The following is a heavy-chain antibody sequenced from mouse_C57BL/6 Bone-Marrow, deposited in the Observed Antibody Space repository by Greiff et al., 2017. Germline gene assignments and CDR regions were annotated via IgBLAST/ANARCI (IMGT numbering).Heavy chain of an antibody. Sequence: QVQLQQPGPELVKPGASVKLSCKASGYTFTSYWMHWVKQRPGQGLEWIGNINPSNGGTNYNEKFKSKATLTVDKSSSTAYMQLSSLTSEDSAVYYCARRHLLLRYWYFDVWGTGTTVTVSS. J-gene: IGHJ1*03. D-gene: IGHD1-1*01. CDR1: GYTFTSYW. V-gene: IGHV1-53*01. CDR2: INPSNGGT. CDR3: ARRHLLLRYWYFDV.